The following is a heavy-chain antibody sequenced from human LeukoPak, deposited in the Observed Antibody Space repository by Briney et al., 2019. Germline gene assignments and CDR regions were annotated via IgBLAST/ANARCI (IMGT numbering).Heavy chain of an antibody. J-gene: IGHJ4*02. Sequence: QPGRSLRLSCAASGFTFSSYGMHWVRQAPGKGLEWVAVISYDGSNEYYADSVKGRFTISRDNSKNTLYLQMNSLRAEDTAVYYCAKDLYSNPDYWGQGTLVTVSS. D-gene: IGHD6-13*01. CDR3: AKDLYSNPDY. CDR2: ISYDGSNE. V-gene: IGHV3-30*18. CDR1: GFTFSSYG.